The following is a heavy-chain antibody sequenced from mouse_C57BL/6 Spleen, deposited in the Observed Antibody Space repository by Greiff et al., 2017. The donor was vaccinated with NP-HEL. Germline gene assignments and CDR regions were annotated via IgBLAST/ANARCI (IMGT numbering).Heavy chain of an antibody. CDR3: ARDEGLAWFAY. CDR2: SRNKANDYTT. V-gene: IGHV7-1*01. D-gene: IGHD2-4*01. CDR1: GFTFSDFY. Sequence: EVKVVESGGGLVQSGRSLRLSCATSGFTFSDFYMEWVRQAPGKGLEWIAASRNKANDYTTEYSASVKGRFIVSRDTSQSILYLQMNALRAEDTAIYYCARDEGLAWFAYWGQGTLVTVSA. J-gene: IGHJ3*01.